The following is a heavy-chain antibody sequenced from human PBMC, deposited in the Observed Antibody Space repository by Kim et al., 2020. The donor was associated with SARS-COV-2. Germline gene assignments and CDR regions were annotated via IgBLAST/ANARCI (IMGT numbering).Heavy chain of an antibody. CDR3: VKPSWNPRGDWFDP. Sequence: ADSVKGRFTISRDNSKNMLFLQMDTLRADDTAVYYCVKPSWNPRGDWFDPWGQGTLVTVSS. V-gene: IGHV3-23*01. J-gene: IGHJ5*02. D-gene: IGHD1-1*01.